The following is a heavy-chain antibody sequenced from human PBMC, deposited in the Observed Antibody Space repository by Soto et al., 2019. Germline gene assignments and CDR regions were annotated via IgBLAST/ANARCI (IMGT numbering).Heavy chain of an antibody. Sequence: QVQLVQSGAEVKKPGASVKVSCKASGYTFTSYDINWVRQATGQGLEWMGWMNPNSGNPGYAPKFQGRVTMTRNTSITTAYMELSRLRSEDTAVYSCARPLYGDNVDYWGQGTLGTVSS. J-gene: IGHJ4*02. D-gene: IGHD4-17*01. CDR2: MNPNSGNP. CDR3: ARPLYGDNVDY. V-gene: IGHV1-8*01. CDR1: GYTFTSYD.